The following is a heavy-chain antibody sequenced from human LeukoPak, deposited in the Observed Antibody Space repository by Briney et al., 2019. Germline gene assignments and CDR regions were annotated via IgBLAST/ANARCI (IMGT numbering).Heavy chain of an antibody. J-gene: IGHJ3*02. Sequence: GGSLRLSSAASGFTVSSNYMSWVRQAPGKGLEWVSVIYSGGSTYYADSVKGRFTISRDNSKNTLYLQMNSLRAEDTAVYYCARSLVVIFAFDIWGRGTMVTVSS. V-gene: IGHV3-53*01. CDR3: ARSLVVIFAFDI. CDR2: IYSGGST. D-gene: IGHD3-22*01. CDR1: GFTVSSNY.